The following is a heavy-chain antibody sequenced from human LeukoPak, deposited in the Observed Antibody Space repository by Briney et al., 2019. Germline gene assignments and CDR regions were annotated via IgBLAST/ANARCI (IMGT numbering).Heavy chain of an antibody. CDR3: ARGKLEELFDY. CDR2: IIPILGIA. J-gene: IGHJ4*02. Sequence: ASVKVSCKASGYTFTSYYMHWVRQAPGQGLEWMGRIIPILGIANYAQKFQGRVTITADKSTSTAYMELSSLRSEDTAVYYCARGKLEELFDYWGQGTLVTVSS. V-gene: IGHV1-69*04. D-gene: IGHD1-7*01. CDR1: GYTFTSYY.